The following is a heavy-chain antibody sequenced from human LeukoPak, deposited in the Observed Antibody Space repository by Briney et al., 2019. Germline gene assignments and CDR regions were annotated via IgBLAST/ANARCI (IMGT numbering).Heavy chain of an antibody. J-gene: IGHJ5*02. CDR1: GVSIKTNSDY. CDR2: IYHVGGT. V-gene: IGHV4-39*07. D-gene: IGHD5-12*01. Sequence: SETLFLTCTVSGVSIKTNSDYWGWLRQTPGKGLEWIGSIYHVGGTYYNPSLKSRVTISIDTSKNQFSLKLTSVTATDTAIYYCARDGRSGYEDLWGPGTLVTVSS. CDR3: ARDGRSGYEDL.